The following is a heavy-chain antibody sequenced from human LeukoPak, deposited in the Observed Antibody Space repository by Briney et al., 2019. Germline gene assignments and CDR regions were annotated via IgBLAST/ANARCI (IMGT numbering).Heavy chain of an antibody. Sequence: GGSLRLSCAASGFTFSDYYMSWIRQAPGKGLEWVSYISSSGSTIYYADSVRGRFTISRDNAKNSLYLQMNSLRAEDTAVYYCARRSYYGYYFDYWGQGTLVTVSS. CDR2: ISSSGSTI. CDR3: ARRSYYGYYFDY. J-gene: IGHJ4*02. CDR1: GFTFSDYY. D-gene: IGHD1-26*01. V-gene: IGHV3-11*04.